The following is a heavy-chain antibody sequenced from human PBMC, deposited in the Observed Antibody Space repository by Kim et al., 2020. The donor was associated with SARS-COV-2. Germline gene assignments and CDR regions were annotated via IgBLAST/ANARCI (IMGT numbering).Heavy chain of an antibody. D-gene: IGHD3-22*01. J-gene: IGHJ4*02. CDR3: ERSGYDSSGAFDY. V-gene: IGHV3-21*01. CDR2: ISSSSSYI. Sequence: GGSLRLSCAASGFTFSSYSMNWVRQAPGKGLEWVSSISSSSSYIYYADSVKGRFTISRDNAKNSLYLQMNSLRAEDTAVYYCERSGYDSSGAFDYWGQGTLVTVSS. CDR1: GFTFSSYS.